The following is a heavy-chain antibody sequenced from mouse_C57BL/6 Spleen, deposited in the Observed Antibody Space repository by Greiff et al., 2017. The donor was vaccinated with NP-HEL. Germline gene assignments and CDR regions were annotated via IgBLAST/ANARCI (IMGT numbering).Heavy chain of an antibody. V-gene: IGHV5-9-1*02. Sequence: DVQLQESGEGLVKPGGSLKLSCAASGFTFSSYAMSWVRQTPEKRLEWVAYISSGGDYIYYADTVKGRFTISRDNARNTLYLQMSSLKSEDTAMYYCTRDKSNYPYYAMDYWGQGTSVTVSS. J-gene: IGHJ4*01. CDR3: TRDKSNYPYYAMDY. CDR1: GFTFSSYA. D-gene: IGHD2-5*01. CDR2: ISSGGDYI.